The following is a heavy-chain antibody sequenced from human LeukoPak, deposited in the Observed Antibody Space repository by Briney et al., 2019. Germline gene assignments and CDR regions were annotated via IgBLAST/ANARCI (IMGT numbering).Heavy chain of an antibody. D-gene: IGHD4-17*01. J-gene: IGHJ4*02. CDR3: ARASGDYVYFDY. Sequence: NASETLSLTCTVSGGSISSGDYYWSWIRQPPGKGLEWIGYIHYRGGSYYNASLKSRVTMSVDTSKNQFSLKLSSVTAADTAVYYCARASGDYVYFDYWGQGTLVTVSS. V-gene: IGHV4-30-4*01. CDR2: IHYRGGS. CDR1: GGSISSGDYY.